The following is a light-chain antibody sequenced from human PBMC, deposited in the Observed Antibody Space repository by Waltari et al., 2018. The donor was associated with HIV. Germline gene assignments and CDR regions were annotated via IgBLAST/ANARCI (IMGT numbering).Light chain of an antibody. CDR2: SNN. V-gene: IGLV1-44*01. Sequence: QSVLTQPPSASGTPGQRVTISCSGSSSKIGSNTVNWYQQLPGTAPKLLIYSNNQRPSGVPDLFSGSKSGTSASLAISGLQSEDEADYYCAAWHDSLNGSWVFGGGTKLTVL. CDR3: AAWHDSLNGSWV. J-gene: IGLJ3*02. CDR1: SSKIGSNT.